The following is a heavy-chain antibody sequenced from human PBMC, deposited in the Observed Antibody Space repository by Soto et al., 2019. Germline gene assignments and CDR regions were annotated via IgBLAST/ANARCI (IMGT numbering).Heavy chain of an antibody. CDR1: GGSISSYY. J-gene: IGHJ4*02. CDR2: IYTSGST. CDR3: ARAGYSYGLGYFDY. V-gene: IGHV4-4*07. Sequence: SETLFLTCTVSGGSISSYYWSWIRQPAGKGLEWIGRIYTSGSTNYNPSLKSRVTMSVDTSKNQFSLKLSSVTAADTAVYYCARAGYSYGLGYFDYWGQGTLVTVSS. D-gene: IGHD5-18*01.